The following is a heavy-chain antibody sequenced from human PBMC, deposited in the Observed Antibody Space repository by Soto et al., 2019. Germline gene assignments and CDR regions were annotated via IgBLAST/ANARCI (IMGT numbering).Heavy chain of an antibody. CDR1: GGSISSYY. J-gene: IGHJ6*02. D-gene: IGHD6-13*01. CDR2: IYYSGST. V-gene: IGHV4-59*01. Sequence: SETLSLTCTVSGGSISSYYWSWIRQPPGKGLEWIGYIYYSGSTNYNPSLKSRVTISVDTSKNQFSLKLSSVTAADTAAYYCARGVKGSSWGDYYYYGMDVRGQGTTVTVSS. CDR3: ARGVKGSSWGDYYYYGMDV.